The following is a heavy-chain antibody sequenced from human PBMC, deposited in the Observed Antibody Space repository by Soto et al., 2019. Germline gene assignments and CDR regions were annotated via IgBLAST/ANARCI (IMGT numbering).Heavy chain of an antibody. CDR2: IHHSGST. D-gene: IGHD3-10*01. Sequence: PSETLSLTCTVSGGSISTYYWNWIRQTPGKGLEWIGYIHHSGSTNYNPSLKSRVTISVDTSKNQFSLKLSSVTAADTAVYYCARRYGSAFDIWGQGTMVTVSS. CDR1: GGSISTYY. J-gene: IGHJ3*02. CDR3: ARRYGSAFDI. V-gene: IGHV4-59*01.